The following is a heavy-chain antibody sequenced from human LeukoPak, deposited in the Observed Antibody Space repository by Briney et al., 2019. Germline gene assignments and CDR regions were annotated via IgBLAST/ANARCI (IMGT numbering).Heavy chain of an antibody. CDR2: MNPNSGNT. J-gene: IGHJ4*02. V-gene: IGHV1-8*01. D-gene: IGHD3-10*01. CDR1: GYTFTNYE. Sequence: ASVKVSCKASGYTFTNYEINWVRQATGQGLEWMGWMNPNSGNTGYAQKFQGRVTMTRNTSISTAYMELRSLRSDDTAVYYCARDPLDGSGSYPYWGQGTLVTVSS. CDR3: ARDPLDGSGSYPY.